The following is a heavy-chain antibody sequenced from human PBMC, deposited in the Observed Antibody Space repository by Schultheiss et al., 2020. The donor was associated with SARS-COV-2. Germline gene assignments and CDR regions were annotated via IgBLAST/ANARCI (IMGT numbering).Heavy chain of an antibody. CDR3: AREGDLTGTTHDAFDI. D-gene: IGHD1-7*01. J-gene: IGHJ3*02. CDR2: ISGSGGST. V-gene: IGHV3-23*01. CDR1: GFTFSNYA. Sequence: GGSLRLSCAASGFTFSNYAMSWVRQAPGKGLEWVSAISGSGGSTYYADSVKGRFTISRDNSKNSLYLQMNSLRAEDTAVYYCAREGDLTGTTHDAFDIWGQGTMVTVSS.